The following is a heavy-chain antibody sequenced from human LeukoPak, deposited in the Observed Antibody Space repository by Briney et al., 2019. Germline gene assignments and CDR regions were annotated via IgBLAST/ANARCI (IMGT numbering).Heavy chain of an antibody. Sequence: GGSLRLSCEASGFRFSDYYMTWIRQTPGRGLEWVSYISNGGDSTSYADSLEGRFTISRDNAKNSLYLRMNSLRAEDTAMYYCVRATEGGAMDVWGQGTTVTVSS. D-gene: IGHD2-21*02. CDR2: ISNGGDST. CDR3: VRATEGGAMDV. V-gene: IGHV3-11*05. CDR1: GFRFSDYY. J-gene: IGHJ6*02.